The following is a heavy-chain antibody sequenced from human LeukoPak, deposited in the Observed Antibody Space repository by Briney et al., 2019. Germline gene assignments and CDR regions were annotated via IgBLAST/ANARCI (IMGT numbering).Heavy chain of an antibody. CDR2: ISYDGSNK. CDR1: GFTFNNYV. J-gene: IGHJ4*02. Sequence: GGSLRLSCAASGFTFNNYVMHWVRQAPGKGLEWVALISYDGSNKYYADSVRGRFTISRDNSKNTLYLQMNSLRPEDTAVYYCARAGSHYYGSGSGFYFDYWGQGTLVTVSS. V-gene: IGHV3-30*03. CDR3: ARAGSHYYGSGSGFYFDY. D-gene: IGHD3-10*01.